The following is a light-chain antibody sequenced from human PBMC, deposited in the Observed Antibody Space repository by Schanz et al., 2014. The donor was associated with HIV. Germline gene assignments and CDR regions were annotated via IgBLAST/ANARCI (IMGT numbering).Light chain of an antibody. V-gene: IGKV3-20*01. CDR1: QTVSSHF. J-gene: IGKJ1*01. CDR3: QQANSFPPWA. Sequence: EIVLTQSPGTLSLSPGERATLSCRASQTVSSHFLAWYQQKPGQAPRLLIFGASNRATGIPARFSGSGSGTDFTLTISSLQPDDFATYYCQQANSFPPWAFGQGTKVEIK. CDR2: GAS.